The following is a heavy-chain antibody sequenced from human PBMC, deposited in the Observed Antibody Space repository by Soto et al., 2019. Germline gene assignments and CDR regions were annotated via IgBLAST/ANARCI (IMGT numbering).Heavy chain of an antibody. CDR3: ARERHPYINSQGVWFGP. Sequence: SETLSLTCTVSGGSISSGGYYWSWIRQHPGKGLEWIGNVYYSGRSHYNPSLKSRVTISIDTSKNQFSLKLSSVTAADTAVYYCARERHPYINSQGVWFGPWGQGTLVTVSS. CDR2: VYYSGRS. J-gene: IGHJ5*02. V-gene: IGHV4-31*03. D-gene: IGHD4-4*01. CDR1: GGSISSGGYY.